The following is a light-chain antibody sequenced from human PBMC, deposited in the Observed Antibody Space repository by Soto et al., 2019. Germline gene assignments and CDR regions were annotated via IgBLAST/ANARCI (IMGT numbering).Light chain of an antibody. CDR3: QQYGSSLVT. J-gene: IGKJ5*01. CDR1: QNINSW. Sequence: DIHMTQSPSTLSASVGDRVTITCRASQNINSWLAWYQQKPGKAPKLLIYEASSLEKGVPARFGGSGSGTEFTLTISSLQPDDFAVYYCQQYGSSLVTFGQGTRLEIK. V-gene: IGKV1-5*03. CDR2: EAS.